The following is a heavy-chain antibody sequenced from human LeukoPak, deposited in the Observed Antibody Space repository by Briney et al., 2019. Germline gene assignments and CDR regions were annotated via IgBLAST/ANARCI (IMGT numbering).Heavy chain of an antibody. CDR2: INPSGGST. V-gene: IGHV1-46*01. CDR3: ARDIQVGSSSTGGLDY. CDR1: GYTFTSYY. D-gene: IGHD6-13*01. Sequence: ASVKVSCKASGYTFTSYYMHWVRQAPGQGLEWMRIINPSGGSTSYAQKFQGRVTMTRDTSTSTVYMELSSLRSEDTAVYYCARDIQVGSSSTGGLDYWGQGTLVTVSS. J-gene: IGHJ4*02.